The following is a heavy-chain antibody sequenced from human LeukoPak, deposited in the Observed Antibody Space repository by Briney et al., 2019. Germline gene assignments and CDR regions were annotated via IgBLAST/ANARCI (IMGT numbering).Heavy chain of an antibody. V-gene: IGHV3-15*01. CDR1: GFTFTEAW. J-gene: IGHJ4*02. D-gene: IGHD1-1*01. Sequence: PGGSLRLSCVASGFTFTEAWMSWVRQAPGKGLEWIGRIKSKSEGATRDFAAPVKGRVTMSRGESKNTVYLHMDSLKIEDTAMYYCAAGTGNSDFDYWGQGTLVTVSS. CDR3: AAGTGNSDFDY. CDR2: IKSKSEGATR.